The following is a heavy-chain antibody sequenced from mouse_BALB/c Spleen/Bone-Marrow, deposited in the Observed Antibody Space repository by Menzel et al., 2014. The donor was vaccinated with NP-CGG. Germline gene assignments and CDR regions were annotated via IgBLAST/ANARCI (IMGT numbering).Heavy chain of an antibody. CDR1: GFAFSSYD. V-gene: IGHV5-12-1*01. Sequence: EVQLVESGGDLVRPGGSLKLSCSASGFAFSSYDMSWVRQTPEKRLEWVAYISSGGGSTYYPDTVKGRFTISRDNAKNTLYLQVSSLKSEDTAMYYCARHRYGFDYWGQGTTLTVSS. J-gene: IGHJ2*01. CDR3: ARHRYGFDY. CDR2: ISSGGGST. D-gene: IGHD1-1*01.